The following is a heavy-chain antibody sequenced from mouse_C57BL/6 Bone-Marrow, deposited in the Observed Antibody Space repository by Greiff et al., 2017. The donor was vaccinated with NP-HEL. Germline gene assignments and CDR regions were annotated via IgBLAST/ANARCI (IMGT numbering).Heavy chain of an antibody. Sequence: QVQLQQPGADLVKPGASVKLSCKASGYTFTSYWMHWVKQRPGRGLEWIGRIDPNSGGTKCNEKFKTKATLTVDKPSSTAYMQLSSLTSEDSAVYSCARYYYGGRGWYFDVWGTGTTVTVSS. CDR2: IDPNSGGT. CDR3: ARYYYGGRGWYFDV. D-gene: IGHD1-1*01. J-gene: IGHJ1*03. CDR1: GYTFTSYW. V-gene: IGHV1-72*01.